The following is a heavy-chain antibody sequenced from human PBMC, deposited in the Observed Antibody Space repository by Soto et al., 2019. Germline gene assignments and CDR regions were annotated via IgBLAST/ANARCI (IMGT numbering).Heavy chain of an antibody. D-gene: IGHD1-26*01. CDR3: ARSPSLVGATVFDY. CDR2: IYYSGST. J-gene: IGHJ4*02. Sequence: LSLPCTVSGGSISSSSYYWGWIRQPPGKGLEWIGSIYYSGSTYYNPSLKSRVTISVDTSKNQFSLKLSSVTAADTAVYYCARSPSLVGATVFDYWGQGTLVTVSS. CDR1: GGSISSSSYY. V-gene: IGHV4-39*01.